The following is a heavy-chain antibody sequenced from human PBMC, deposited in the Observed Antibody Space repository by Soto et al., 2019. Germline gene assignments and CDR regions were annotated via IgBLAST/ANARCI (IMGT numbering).Heavy chain of an antibody. CDR2: IWKEGSNN. Sequence: QPGGSLRLSFAASEFTSGGLGIHGFRKAQGKGRGGVAVIWKEGSNNYYADSVKGRLPISRNNSKKTLYRQMNSLRDEDRAVYYFARDHRQQWLVPYYYYAMDVWGQGTTVTVSS. CDR1: EFTSGGLG. D-gene: IGHD6-19*01. V-gene: IGHV3-33*01. J-gene: IGHJ6*02. CDR3: ARDHRQQWLVPYYYYAMDV.